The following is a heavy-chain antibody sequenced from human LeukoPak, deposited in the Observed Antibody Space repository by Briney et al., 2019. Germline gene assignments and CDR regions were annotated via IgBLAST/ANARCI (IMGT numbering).Heavy chain of an antibody. CDR2: ISSSSSYI. Sequence: PGGSLRLSCAASGFTFSSYSMNWVRQAPGKGLEWVSSISSSSSYIYYADSVKGRFTISRDNAKNSLYLQMNSLRAEDTAVYYCARDCSSTSCYRTFDYWGQGTLVTVSS. V-gene: IGHV3-21*01. J-gene: IGHJ4*02. CDR1: GFTFSSYS. CDR3: ARDCSSTSCYRTFDY. D-gene: IGHD2-2*02.